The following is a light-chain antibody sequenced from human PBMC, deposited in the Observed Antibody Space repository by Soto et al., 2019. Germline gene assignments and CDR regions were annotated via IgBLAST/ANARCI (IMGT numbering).Light chain of an antibody. CDR1: SSDVGGYNY. Sequence: QSALTQPRSVSGSPGQSVTISCTGTSSDVGGYNYVSWYQHHPGKAPKVMIYDVSERPSGVPDRFSGSKSGNAASLTISGLQAEDEAEYYCCSYAGSYIFVFGGGTKLTVL. CDR3: CSYAGSYIFV. V-gene: IGLV2-11*01. CDR2: DVS. J-gene: IGLJ3*02.